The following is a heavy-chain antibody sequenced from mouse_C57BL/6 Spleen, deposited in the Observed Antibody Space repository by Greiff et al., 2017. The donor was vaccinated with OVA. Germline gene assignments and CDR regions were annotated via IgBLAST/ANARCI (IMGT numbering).Heavy chain of an antibody. V-gene: IGHV5-4*01. J-gene: IGHJ2*01. Sequence: EVKLMESGGGLVKPGGSLKLSCAASGFTFSSYAMSWVRQTPEKRLEWVATISDGGSYTYYPDNVKGRFTISRDNAKNNLYLQMSHLKSEDTAMYYCARDGTTVVAKDYFDYWGQGTTLTVSS. CDR1: GFTFSSYA. CDR3: ARDGTTVVAKDYFDY. CDR2: ISDGGSYT. D-gene: IGHD1-1*01.